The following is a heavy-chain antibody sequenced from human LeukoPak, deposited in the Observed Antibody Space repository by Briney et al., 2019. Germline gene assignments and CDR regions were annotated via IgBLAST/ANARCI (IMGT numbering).Heavy chain of an antibody. CDR1: RFTFYKYA. Sequence: PGGSLRLSCAASRFTFYKYAMSWVRQAPGKGLEWVSTIGDSGSDSGGSTYYADSVKGRFTISRDNSKNTLYLQMNSLRAEDTAIYYCAKGATSWLKYFDYWGQGTLVTVSS. CDR2: IGDSGSDSGGST. D-gene: IGHD2-2*01. V-gene: IGHV3-23*01. CDR3: AKGATSWLKYFDY. J-gene: IGHJ4*02.